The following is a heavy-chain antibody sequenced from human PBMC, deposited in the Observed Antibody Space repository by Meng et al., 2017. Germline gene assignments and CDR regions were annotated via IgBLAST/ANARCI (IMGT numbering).Heavy chain of an antibody. CDR3: ARGRRIAVYKVFDP. Sequence: GQVQRWGTRLLKPSATLSITFAVYGGSFSVYYWSWIRQPPGKGLEWIGEINHSGSTNYNPSLKSRVTISVDTSKNQFSLKLSSVTAADTAVYYCARGRRIAVYKVFDPWGQGTLVTVSS. D-gene: IGHD6-19*01. V-gene: IGHV4-34*01. CDR2: INHSGST. J-gene: IGHJ5*02. CDR1: GGSFSVYY.